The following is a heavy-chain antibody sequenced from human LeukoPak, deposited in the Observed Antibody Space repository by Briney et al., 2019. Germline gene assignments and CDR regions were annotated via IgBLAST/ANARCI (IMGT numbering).Heavy chain of an antibody. V-gene: IGHV3-48*01. CDR3: ARKGSSWRVGIDY. CDR1: GFTFSSYS. Sequence: GGSLRLSCAASGFTFSSYSMNWVRQAPGKGLEWVSYISSSSSTIYYADSVKGRFTISRDNAKNSLYLQMNSLRAEDTAVYYCARKGSSWRVGIDYWGQGTLVTVSS. J-gene: IGHJ4*02. CDR2: ISSSSSTI. D-gene: IGHD6-13*01.